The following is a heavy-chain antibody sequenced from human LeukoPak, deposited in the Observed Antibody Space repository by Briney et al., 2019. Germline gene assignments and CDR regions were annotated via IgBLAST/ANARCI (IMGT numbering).Heavy chain of an antibody. Sequence: PSETLSLTCTVSGDSISNYYRNWIRQPPGKALEWIGYLSDTGSTNYNPSLKSRVTISADTPKKQLSLKVRSVTAADTAVYYCARLGDGDNLRYFDYWGQGTLVTVSS. J-gene: IGHJ4*02. D-gene: IGHD5-24*01. CDR2: LSDTGST. CDR3: ARLGDGDNLRYFDY. V-gene: IGHV4-59*01. CDR1: GDSISNYY.